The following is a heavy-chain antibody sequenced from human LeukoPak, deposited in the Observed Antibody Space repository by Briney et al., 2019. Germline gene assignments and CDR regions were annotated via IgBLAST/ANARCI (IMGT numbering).Heavy chain of an antibody. Sequence: ASVMGSCTEAGDIFASYDISWVRKAPGQAFEWLGWIRDHNGNTNYAQKLQGRVTMTTDTSASTAYMELRSLRSDDTAVYYCARDPFPTVGATPPDAFDIWGQGTMVTVSS. V-gene: IGHV1-18*01. J-gene: IGHJ3*02. D-gene: IGHD1-26*01. CDR1: GDIFASYD. CDR3: ARDPFPTVGATPPDAFDI. CDR2: IRDHNGNT.